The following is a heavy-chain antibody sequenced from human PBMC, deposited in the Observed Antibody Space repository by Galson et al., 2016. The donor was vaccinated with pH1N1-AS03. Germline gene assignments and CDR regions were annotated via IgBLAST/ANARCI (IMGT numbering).Heavy chain of an antibody. Sequence: SVKVSCKASGYTFTNFGITWVRQAPGQGLEWMGRISGYNGQTHYAQRFQGRVTLTTDTSTTTAYMELRSLISDDTAVYYCARGGDQKDYWGQGTLVTVSS. CDR3: ARGGDQKDY. J-gene: IGHJ4*02. CDR2: ISGYNGQT. V-gene: IGHV1-18*01. D-gene: IGHD3-16*01. CDR1: GYTFTNFG.